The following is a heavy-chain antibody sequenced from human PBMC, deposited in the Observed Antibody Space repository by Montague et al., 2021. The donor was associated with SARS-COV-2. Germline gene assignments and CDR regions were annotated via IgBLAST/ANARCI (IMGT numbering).Heavy chain of an antibody. CDR1: GGSFSGYY. CDR3: ASMPTRLYTVRGVIDN. Sequence: SETLSLTCTVSGGSFSGYYWSWIRQSPGKGLEWIGGLNNTGSTNYNSALEGRVTMSVDTSLNQFYLKLTSVTAADTAVYYCASMPTRLYTVRGVIDNWGQGTLVTVSS. J-gene: IGHJ4*02. D-gene: IGHD3-10*01. V-gene: IGHV4-4*07. CDR2: LNNTGST.